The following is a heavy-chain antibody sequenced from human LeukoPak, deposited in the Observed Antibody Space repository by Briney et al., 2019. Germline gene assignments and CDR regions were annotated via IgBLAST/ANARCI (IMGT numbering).Heavy chain of an antibody. CDR3: AREGQCSSTSCIDY. CDR2: ISSSSSYI. D-gene: IGHD2-2*01. V-gene: IGHV3-21*01. Sequence: PGGSLRLSCAASGFTFSSYSMNWVRQAPGKGLEWVSSISSSSSYIYYADSVKGRFTISRDNAKNSLYLQMNSLRAEDTAVYYCAREGQCSSTSCIDYWGQGTLVTVSS. J-gene: IGHJ4*02. CDR1: GFTFSSYS.